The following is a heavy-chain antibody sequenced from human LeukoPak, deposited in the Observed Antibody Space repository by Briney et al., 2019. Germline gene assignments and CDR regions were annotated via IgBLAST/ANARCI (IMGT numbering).Heavy chain of an antibody. D-gene: IGHD3-22*01. J-gene: IGHJ4*02. CDR3: ARSDSSGYLPFYYFDY. CDR1: GGSISSGGYY. V-gene: IGHV4-30-2*01. CDR2: IYHSGST. Sequence: SETLSLTCTVSGGSISSGGYYWSWIRQPPGKGLEWIGYIYHSGSTYYNPSLKSRVTISVDRSKNQFSLKLSSVTAADTAVYYCARSDSSGYLPFYYFDYWGQGTLVTVSS.